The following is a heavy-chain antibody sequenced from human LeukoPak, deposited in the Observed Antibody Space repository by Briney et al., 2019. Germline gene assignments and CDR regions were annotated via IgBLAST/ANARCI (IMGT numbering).Heavy chain of an antibody. J-gene: IGHJ4*02. D-gene: IGHD1-26*01. CDR3: ASLRERSYYARGFDY. CDR1: GDSISTSYY. CDR2: LSHSGNT. V-gene: IGHV4-38-2*01. Sequence: SETLSLTCYVSGDSISTSYYWGWIRQTPGKGLEWIGSLSHSGNTYYNPSLKSRVTISVDTSKNHFSLNLSSVTAADTAVYYCASLRERSYYARGFDYWGQGTLVTVSS.